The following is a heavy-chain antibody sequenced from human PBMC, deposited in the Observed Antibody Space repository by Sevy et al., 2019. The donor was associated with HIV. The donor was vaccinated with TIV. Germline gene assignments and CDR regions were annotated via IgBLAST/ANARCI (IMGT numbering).Heavy chain of an antibody. J-gene: IGHJ6*02. V-gene: IGHV3-30*18. CDR2: ISYDGSNK. CDR3: AKRAADYYYYGMDV. CDR1: GFTFSSYG. D-gene: IGHD6-25*01. Sequence: GGSLRLSCAASGFTFSSYGMHWVRQAPGKGLEWMAVISYDGSNKYYADSVKGRFTISRDNSKNTLYLQMNSLRAEDTAASYCAKRAADYYYYGMDVWGQGTTVTVSS.